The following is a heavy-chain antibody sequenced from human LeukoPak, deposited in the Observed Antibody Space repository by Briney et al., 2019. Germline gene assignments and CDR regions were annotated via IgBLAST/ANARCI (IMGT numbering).Heavy chain of an antibody. V-gene: IGHV3-66*01. CDR3: ARKRTTVTTRQDDYYYYMDV. CDR2: IYSGGST. Sequence: GGSLRLSCAASGFTVSSNYMSWVRQAPGKGLEWVSVIYSGGSTYYADSVKGRFTISRDNSKNTLYLQMNSLRAEDTAVYYCARKRTTVTTRQDDYYYYMDVWGKGTTVTISS. D-gene: IGHD4-17*01. CDR1: GFTVSSNY. J-gene: IGHJ6*03.